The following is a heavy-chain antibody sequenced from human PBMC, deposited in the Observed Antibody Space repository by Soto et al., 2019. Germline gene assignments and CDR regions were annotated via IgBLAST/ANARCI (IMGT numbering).Heavy chain of an antibody. Sequence: GGSLRLSCAASGFTFDDYAMHWVRQAPGKGLEWVSGISWNSGSIGYADSVKGRFTISRDNAKNSLYLQMNSLRAEDTALYYCAKDKVVITFGGVIVKRFDYWGQGTLVTVSS. D-gene: IGHD3-16*02. CDR2: ISWNSGSI. CDR3: AKDKVVITFGGVIVKRFDY. J-gene: IGHJ4*02. V-gene: IGHV3-9*01. CDR1: GFTFDDYA.